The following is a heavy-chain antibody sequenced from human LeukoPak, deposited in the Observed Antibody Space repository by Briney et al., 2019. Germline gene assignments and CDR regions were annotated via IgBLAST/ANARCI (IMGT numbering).Heavy chain of an antibody. D-gene: IGHD5-18*01. CDR1: GGPVSSGSYY. Sequence: SETLSLTCTVSGGPVSSGSYYWSWIRQPPGKGLEWIGYIYYSGSTYYNPSLKSRVTISVDTSKNQFSLKLSSVTAADTAVYYCARGDPYTYGHYFDHWGQGTLVTVSS. J-gene: IGHJ4*02. V-gene: IGHV4-39*01. CDR3: ARGDPYTYGHYFDH. CDR2: IYYSGST.